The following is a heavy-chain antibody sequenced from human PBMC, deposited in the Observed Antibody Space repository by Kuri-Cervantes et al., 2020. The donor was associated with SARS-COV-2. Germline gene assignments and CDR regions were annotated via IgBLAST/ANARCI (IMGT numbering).Heavy chain of an antibody. J-gene: IGHJ3*02. V-gene: IGHV5-51*01. D-gene: IGHD2-21*01. CDR1: GYKFTNYW. CDR3: ARHIGDCGGDCQPNDGFDI. CDR2: IYPDDSDT. Sequence: ESLKISCEGSGYKFTNYWIGWVRQMPGKGLEWMGVIYPDDSDTRYSPSFQGQVTISADKSIRTAYLQWNSLKASDTAIYYCARHIGDCGGDCQPNDGFDIWGQGTMVTVSS.